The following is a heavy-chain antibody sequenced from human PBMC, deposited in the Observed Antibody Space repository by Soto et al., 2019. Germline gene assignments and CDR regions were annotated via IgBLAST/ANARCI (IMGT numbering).Heavy chain of an antibody. CDR1: GFTFSSYW. CDR2: IKTDGTIT. D-gene: IGHD2-8*02. CDR3: ARGSGHAFDI. J-gene: IGHJ3*02. V-gene: IGHV3-74*01. Sequence: PGGSLRLSCVASGFTFSSYWMHWVRQAPGKGLVWVSHIKTDGTITSYADSVKGRFTISRDNAKNTLYLQMNSLRAGDTAVYYCARGSGHAFDIWGQGTMVTVSS.